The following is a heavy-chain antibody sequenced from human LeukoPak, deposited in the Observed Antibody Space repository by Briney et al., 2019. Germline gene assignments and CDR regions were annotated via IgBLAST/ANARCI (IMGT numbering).Heavy chain of an antibody. V-gene: IGHV4-59*01. CDR1: GGSINSYY. CDR2: SYYNGNT. J-gene: IGHJ6*02. CDR3: ARGMSNYYGMDV. Sequence: PSETLSLTCSVSGGSINSYYWNWIRRPPGQGLEWIWYSYYNGNTSYSPSLTSRVTMSVDTSKNLFSLKVSSVTAADTAVYYCARGMSNYYGMDVCGQGTTVTVSS.